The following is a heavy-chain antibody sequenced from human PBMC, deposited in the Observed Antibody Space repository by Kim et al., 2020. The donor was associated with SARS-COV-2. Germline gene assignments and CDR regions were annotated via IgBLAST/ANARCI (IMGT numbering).Heavy chain of an antibody. V-gene: IGHV4-34*01. CDR3: ARGAASNHWYFDL. J-gene: IGHJ2*01. CDR1: GGSFSGYY. CDR2: INHSGST. D-gene: IGHD6-13*01. Sequence: SETLSLTCAVYGGSFSGYYWSWIRQPPGKGLEWIGEINHSGSTNYNPSLKSRVTISVDTSKNQFSLKMRTVTAADTAVYYCARGAASNHWYFDLWCRGTL.